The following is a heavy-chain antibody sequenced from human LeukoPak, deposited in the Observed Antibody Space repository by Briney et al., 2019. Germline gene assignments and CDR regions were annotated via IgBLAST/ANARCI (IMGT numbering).Heavy chain of an antibody. V-gene: IGHV1-69*13. CDR3: ASDSSGYYYDWFDP. CDR2: IIPIFGTA. D-gene: IGHD3-22*01. J-gene: IGHJ5*02. CDR1: GGTFSSYA. Sequence: ASVTVSCTASGGTFSSYAISWVRQAPGQGLEWMGGIIPIFGTANYAQKFQGRVTITADESTSTAYMELSSLRSEDTAVYYCASDSSGYYYDWFDPWGQGTLVTVSS.